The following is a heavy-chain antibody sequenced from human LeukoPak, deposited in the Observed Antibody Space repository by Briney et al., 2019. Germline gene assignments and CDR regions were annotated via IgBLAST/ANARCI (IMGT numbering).Heavy chain of an antibody. CDR1: GFTFSTYG. J-gene: IGHJ6*02. CDR2: VSYDGSNK. CDR3: AKDLRQFYGDYYYAMDV. Sequence: GGSLRLSCAASGFTFSTYGMRWVRQAPGKGLEWLAVVSYDGSNKFYGDSVRGRFTISRDNSKNTLYLQMNSLRAEDTAVYYCAKDLRQFYGDYYYAMDVWGLGTTVTVSS. V-gene: IGHV3-30*18. D-gene: IGHD4-17*01.